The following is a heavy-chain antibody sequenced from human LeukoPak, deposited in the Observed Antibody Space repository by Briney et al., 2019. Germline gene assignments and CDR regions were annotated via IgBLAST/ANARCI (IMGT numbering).Heavy chain of an antibody. Sequence: PSETLSLTCTVSGGSVSSGSYYWSWIRQHPGKGLEWIGYIYYSGSTYYNPSLKSRVTISVDTSKNQFSLKLGSVTAADTAVYYCARDVVVTTAGPGYAFDIWGQGTMVTVSS. V-gene: IGHV4-31*03. CDR3: ARDVVVTTAGPGYAFDI. J-gene: IGHJ3*02. D-gene: IGHD3-22*01. CDR1: GGSVSSGSYY. CDR2: IYYSGST.